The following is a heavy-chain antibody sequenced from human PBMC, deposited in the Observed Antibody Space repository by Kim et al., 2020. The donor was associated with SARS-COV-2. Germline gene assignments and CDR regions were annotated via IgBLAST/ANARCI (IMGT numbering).Heavy chain of an antibody. D-gene: IGHD5-12*01. CDR2: IWYDGSNK. CDR1: GFTFSSYG. V-gene: IGHV3-33*06. Sequence: GGSLRLSCAASGFTFSSYGMHWVRQAPGKWLEWVAVIWYDGSNKYYADSVKGRFTISRDNSKNTLYLQMNSLRAEDTAVYYCAKAGGGGYQAFDYWGQGTLVTVSS. CDR3: AKAGGGGYQAFDY. J-gene: IGHJ4*02.